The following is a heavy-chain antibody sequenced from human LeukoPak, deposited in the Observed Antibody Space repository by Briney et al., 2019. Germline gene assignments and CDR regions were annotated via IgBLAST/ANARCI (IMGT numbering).Heavy chain of an antibody. CDR3: AKSDYDSSGYYPDY. V-gene: IGHV3-30*18. D-gene: IGHD3-22*01. Sequence: GGSLRLSRAASGFTFSSYGMHWVRQAPGKGLEWVAVISYDGSNKYYADSVKGRFTISRDNSKNTLYLQMNSLRAEDTAVYYCAKSDYDSSGYYPDYWGQGTLVTVSS. CDR2: ISYDGSNK. CDR1: GFTFSSYG. J-gene: IGHJ4*02.